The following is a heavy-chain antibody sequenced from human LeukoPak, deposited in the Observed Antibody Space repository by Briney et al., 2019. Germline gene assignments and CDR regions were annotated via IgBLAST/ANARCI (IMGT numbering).Heavy chain of an antibody. V-gene: IGHV4-59*12. Sequence: SETLSLTCTVSGGPICTYYWSSIRQSPGKGLEWIWYIYYSRSTSYTPSLQSRLTISVDTSKNQFSLKLSSVTAADTAVYYCARDGYNSGYFDYWGQGTLVTVSS. CDR3: ARDGYNSGYFDY. CDR1: GGPICTYY. CDR2: IYYSRST. J-gene: IGHJ4*02. D-gene: IGHD5-24*01.